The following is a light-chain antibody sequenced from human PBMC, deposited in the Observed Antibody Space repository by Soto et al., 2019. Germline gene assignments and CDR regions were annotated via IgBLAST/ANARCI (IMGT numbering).Light chain of an antibody. CDR2: GNS. Sequence: QSVLTQPPSVSGPPGQRVTISCTGSSSNIGAGYDVHWYQQLPGTAPKLLIYGNSNRPSGVPDRFSGSKSGTSASLAITGLQAEDEADYYCQSYGSSLSGWKVFGGGTKLTVL. CDR3: QSYGSSLSGWKV. J-gene: IGLJ2*01. V-gene: IGLV1-40*01. CDR1: SSNIGAGYD.